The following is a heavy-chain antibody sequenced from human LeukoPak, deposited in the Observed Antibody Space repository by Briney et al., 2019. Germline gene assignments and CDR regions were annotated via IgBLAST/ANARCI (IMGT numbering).Heavy chain of an antibody. V-gene: IGHV4-39*01. Sequence: PSETLSLTCTASGGSISSSSYYWGWIRQPPGKGLEWIGSIYYSGSTYYNPSLKSRVTISVDTSKNQFSLKLSSVTAADTAVYYCARQNYDGAFDIWGQGTMVTVSS. CDR2: IYYSGST. CDR1: GGSISSSSYY. J-gene: IGHJ3*02. D-gene: IGHD4-23*01. CDR3: ARQNYDGAFDI.